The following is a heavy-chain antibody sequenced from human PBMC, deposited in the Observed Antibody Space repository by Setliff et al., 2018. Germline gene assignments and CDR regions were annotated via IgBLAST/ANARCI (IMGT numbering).Heavy chain of an antibody. CDR3: ARTGTYRYFDY. J-gene: IGHJ4*02. CDR1: GDSISSRHYY. V-gene: IGHV4-61*09. CDR2: IYTSWST. Sequence: PSETLSLTCTVSGDSISSRHYYWSWIRQPAGKGLEWLGQIYTSWSTNYNPSLKSRVTISLDTSKNQFSLKLTSVTAADTAVYYCARTGTYRYFDYWGQGTRVTVS. D-gene: IGHD1-1*01.